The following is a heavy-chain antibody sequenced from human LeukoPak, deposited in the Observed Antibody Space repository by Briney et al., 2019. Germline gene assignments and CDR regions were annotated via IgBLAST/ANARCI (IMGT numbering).Heavy chain of an antibody. CDR2: IYHSGST. CDR1: GGSISSGGYS. V-gene: IGHV4-30-2*01. Sequence: PSETLSLTCAVSGGSISSGGYSWSWIRQPPGKGLEWIGYIYHSGSTYYNPSLKSRVTISVDRSKNQFSLKLSSVTAADTAVYYCAGGPYCSGGSCYSVWFDPWGQGTLVTVSS. J-gene: IGHJ5*02. CDR3: AGGPYCSGGSCYSVWFDP. D-gene: IGHD2-15*01.